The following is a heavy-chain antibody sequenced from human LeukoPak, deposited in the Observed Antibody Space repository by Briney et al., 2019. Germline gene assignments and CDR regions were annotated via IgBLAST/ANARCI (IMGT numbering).Heavy chain of an antibody. CDR2: INAGNGNT. CDR3: ARGAPHDYGDYGFSHYFDY. D-gene: IGHD4-17*01. J-gene: IGHJ4*02. V-gene: IGHV1-3*03. CDR1: GYTFTSYA. Sequence: ASVKVSCKASGYTFTSYAMHWVRQAPGQRLEWMGWINAGNGNTKYSQEFQGGVTITRDTSASTAYMELSSLRSEDMAAYYCARGAPHDYGDYGFSHYFDYWGQGTLVTVSS.